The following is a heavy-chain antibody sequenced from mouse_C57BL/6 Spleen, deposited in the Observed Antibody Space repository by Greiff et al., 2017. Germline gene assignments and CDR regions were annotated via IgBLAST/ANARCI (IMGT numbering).Heavy chain of an antibody. J-gene: IGHJ1*03. Sequence: QVQLQQSGTELVKPGASVKLSCKASGYTFTSYWMHWVKQRPGQGLEWIGNINPSNGGTNYNEKFKSKATLTVDKSSSTAYMQLSSLTSEDSAVYFCARKDGNYDWYFDVWGTGTTVTVSS. CDR2: INPSNGGT. CDR3: ARKDGNYDWYFDV. D-gene: IGHD2-1*01. V-gene: IGHV1-53*01. CDR1: GYTFTSYW.